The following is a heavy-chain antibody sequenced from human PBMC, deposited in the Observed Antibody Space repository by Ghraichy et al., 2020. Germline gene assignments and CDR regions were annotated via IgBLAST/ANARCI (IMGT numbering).Heavy chain of an antibody. J-gene: IGHJ4*02. Sequence: GGSLRLSCAASGFTFSSNFMHWVRQAPGKGLVWVSRINSDGTSTTYADSVKGRFTISRDNAKNTLYLQMNSLRPEDTAVYYCASPYTYGPYYFDYWGQGALVTVSS. CDR1: GFTFSSNF. CDR3: ASPYTYGPYYFDY. D-gene: IGHD5-18*01. V-gene: IGHV3-74*01. CDR2: INSDGTST.